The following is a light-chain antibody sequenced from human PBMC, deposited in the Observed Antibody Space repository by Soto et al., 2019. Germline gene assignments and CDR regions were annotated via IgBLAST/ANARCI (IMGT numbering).Light chain of an antibody. J-gene: IGKJ4*01. V-gene: IGKV3-20*01. CDR3: QQYGSSPRT. CDR1: QSISGY. CDR2: GAS. Sequence: EIMMTQSPATLSVSPGERAALSCRASQSISGYLAWYQQKPGQAPRLLIYGASSRATGIPDRFSGSGSGTDFTLTISRLEPEDFAVYYCQQYGSSPRTFGGGTKVDIK.